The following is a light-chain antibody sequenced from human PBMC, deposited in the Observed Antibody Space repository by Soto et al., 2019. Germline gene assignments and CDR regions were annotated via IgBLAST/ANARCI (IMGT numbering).Light chain of an antibody. CDR2: GAS. J-gene: IGKJ1*01. CDR3: QQYGSSRWT. Sequence: EIVLTQSPGTLSLSPGERATLSCRASQSISSSYLAWYQQKPGQAPRLLIYGASSRATGIPDRFSGSGSGPDFTLTIIRLEPEDFAVYYCQQYGSSRWTFGQGTKVEIK. V-gene: IGKV3-20*01. CDR1: QSISSSY.